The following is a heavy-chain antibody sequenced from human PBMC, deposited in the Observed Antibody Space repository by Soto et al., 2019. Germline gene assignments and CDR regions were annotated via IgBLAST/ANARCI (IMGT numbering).Heavy chain of an antibody. D-gene: IGHD3-10*01. CDR3: ARTVHYYGSGSYYNAAAFDI. J-gene: IGHJ3*02. V-gene: IGHV3-7*01. CDR2: IKQDGSEK. Sequence: GGSLRLSCAASGFTFSSYWISWVRQAPGKGLEWVANIKQDGSEKYYVDSVKGRFTISRDNAKNSLYLQMNSLRAEDTAVYYCARTVHYYGSGSYYNAAAFDIWGQGTMVTVSS. CDR1: GFTFSSYW.